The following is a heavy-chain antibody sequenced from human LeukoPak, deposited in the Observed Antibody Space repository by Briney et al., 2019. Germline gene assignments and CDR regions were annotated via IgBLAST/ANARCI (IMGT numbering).Heavy chain of an antibody. V-gene: IGHV3-23*01. CDR2: ISGSGGST. Sequence: PGGSLRLSCAASGFTFSSYAMSWVRQAPGKGLEWVSAISGSGGSTYYADSVKGRFTISRDNAKNSLYLQMNSLRAEDTAVYYCARLSPGYCSGGSCYSDLDYFDYWGQGTLVTVSS. D-gene: IGHD2-15*01. J-gene: IGHJ4*02. CDR3: ARLSPGYCSGGSCYSDLDYFDY. CDR1: GFTFSSYA.